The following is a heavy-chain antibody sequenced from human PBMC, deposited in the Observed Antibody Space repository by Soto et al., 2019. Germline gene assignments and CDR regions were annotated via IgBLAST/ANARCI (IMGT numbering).Heavy chain of an antibody. Sequence: QVQLVQSGAEVKKPGASVKVSCKASGYTFTSYGISWVRQAPGQGLEWMGWISAYNGNTNYAQKIQGRVTMTTDTSTSTVYMELRSLRSDDTAVYYCARARGPYDSRVYGMDVWGQGTTVTVSS. CDR1: GYTFTSYG. V-gene: IGHV1-18*01. CDR2: ISAYNGNT. CDR3: ARARGPYDSRVYGMDV. D-gene: IGHD3-16*01. J-gene: IGHJ6*02.